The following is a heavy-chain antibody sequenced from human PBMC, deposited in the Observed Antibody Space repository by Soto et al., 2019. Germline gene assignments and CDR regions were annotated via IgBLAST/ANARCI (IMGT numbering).Heavy chain of an antibody. CDR2: ISFDGSNK. Sequence: QVQLVESGGGVVQPGRSLRLSCAASGFTFSSYAMHWVRQAPGKGLEWVAVISFDGSNKYYADSVKDRFTISRDNSENSLYGEMNSLRAEDTAVYYCGGDRRFGNGYNLGFDYWGQGTLVTVSS. CDR1: GFTFSSYA. D-gene: IGHD5-12*01. V-gene: IGHV3-30-3*01. CDR3: GGDRRFGNGYNLGFDY. J-gene: IGHJ4*02.